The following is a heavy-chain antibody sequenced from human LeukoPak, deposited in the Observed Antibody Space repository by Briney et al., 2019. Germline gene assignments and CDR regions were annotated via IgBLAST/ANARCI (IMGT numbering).Heavy chain of an antibody. J-gene: IGHJ3*02. CDR3: AKMPSSGYYYGFDI. V-gene: IGHV3-9*01. CDR2: ISWNSGSI. Sequence: GGSLRLSCAASGFTFDDYAMHWVRQAPGKGLEWVSGISWNSGSIGYADSVKGRFTISRDNAKNSLYLQMNSLRAEDTALYYCAKMPSSGYYYGFDIWGQGTMVTVSS. D-gene: IGHD3-22*01. CDR1: GFTFDDYA.